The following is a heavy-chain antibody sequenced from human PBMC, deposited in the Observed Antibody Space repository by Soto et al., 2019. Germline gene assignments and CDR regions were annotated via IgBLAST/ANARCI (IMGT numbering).Heavy chain of an antibody. D-gene: IGHD5-18*01. J-gene: IGHJ4*02. V-gene: IGHV3-48*02. CDR1: GFTFSSYS. CDR3: ARAPPGGYSYGTHFDY. CDR2: ISSSSSTI. Sequence: GGSLRLSCAASGFTFSSYSMNWVRQAPGKGLEWVSYISSSSSTIYYADSVKGRFTISRDNAKNSLYLQMNSLRDEDTAVYYCARAPPGGYSYGTHFDYWGQGTLVTVSS.